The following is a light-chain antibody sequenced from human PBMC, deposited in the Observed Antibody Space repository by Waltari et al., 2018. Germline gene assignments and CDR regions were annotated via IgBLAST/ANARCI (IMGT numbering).Light chain of an antibody. Sequence: DIQMTQSPSSLSASVGDRVTITCRASQAISNSLAWYQQKPGKAPKVLLYRASTLESGVPSRFRGSGTGTDYTLTISSLQPEDFATYYCQQYAATPLTFGGGTKVEIK. J-gene: IGKJ4*02. CDR3: QQYAATPLT. CDR2: RAS. CDR1: QAISNS. V-gene: IGKV1-NL1*01.